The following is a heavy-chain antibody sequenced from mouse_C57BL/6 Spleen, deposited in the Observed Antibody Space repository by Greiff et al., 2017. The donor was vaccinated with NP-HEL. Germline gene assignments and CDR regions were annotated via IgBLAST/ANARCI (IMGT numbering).Heavy chain of an antibody. J-gene: IGHJ1*03. Sequence: VHLVESGGGLVKPGGSLKLSCAASGFTFSDYGMHWVRQAPEKGLEWVAYISSGSSTIYYAATVKGRFTISRDNAKNTLFLQMTSLRSEDTAMYYCARGVDDDECWYFDVWGTGTTVTVSS. V-gene: IGHV5-17*01. CDR3: ARGVDDDECWYFDV. D-gene: IGHD2-4*01. CDR2: ISSGSSTI. CDR1: GFTFSDYG.